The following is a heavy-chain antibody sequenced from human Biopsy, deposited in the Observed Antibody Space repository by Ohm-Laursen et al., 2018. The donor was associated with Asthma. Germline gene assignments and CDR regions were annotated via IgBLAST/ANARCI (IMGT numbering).Heavy chain of an antibody. CDR1: GGTFSSHS. D-gene: IGHD4-17*01. V-gene: IGHV1-69*13. Sequence: ASVKVSCKASGGTFSSHSISWVRQAPGQGLEWMGGTIPIFDTPNYAQKFQGRVTITADESTTTAYMELSSLRSEDTAVYYCVTSGGDYGYFGLDVWGQGTTVTVSS. J-gene: IGHJ6*02. CDR3: VTSGGDYGYFGLDV. CDR2: TIPIFDTP.